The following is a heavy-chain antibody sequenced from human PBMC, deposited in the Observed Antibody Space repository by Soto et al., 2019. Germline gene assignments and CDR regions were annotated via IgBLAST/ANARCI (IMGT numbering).Heavy chain of an antibody. J-gene: IGHJ4*02. CDR2: ISSSSSTI. V-gene: IGHV3-48*02. CDR1: VFTFTSYA. Sequence: GGSLRLSCASSVFTFTSYAMTWVRHAPGKGLEWVSSISSSSSTIYYADSVKGRFTISRDNAKNSLYLQMNSLRDEDTAVYYCARGPHYYDSSGYDYWGQGTLVTVSS. CDR3: ARGPHYYDSSGYDY. D-gene: IGHD3-22*01.